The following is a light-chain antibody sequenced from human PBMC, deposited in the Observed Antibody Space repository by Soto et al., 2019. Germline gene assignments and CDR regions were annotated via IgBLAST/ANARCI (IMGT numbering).Light chain of an antibody. CDR1: QSVSSSY. Sequence: VFTQSPCTVALSLGERATLSCRASQSVSSSYLAWYQQKPGQAPRLLIYGASSRATGIPDRFSGSGSGTDFTLTISRLEPEDFAVYYCQQYNGWWTFGQGTKVDIK. J-gene: IGKJ1*01. CDR2: GAS. CDR3: QQYNGWWT. V-gene: IGKV3-20*01.